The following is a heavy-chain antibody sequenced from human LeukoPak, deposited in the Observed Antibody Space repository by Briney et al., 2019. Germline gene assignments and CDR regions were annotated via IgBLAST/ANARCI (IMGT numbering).Heavy chain of an antibody. D-gene: IGHD2-15*01. J-gene: IGHJ6*02. CDR1: GFTFSSYW. Sequence: PGGSLSLSCAASGFTFSSYWVTGVRQAPGKGLEWVAVISYDGSNKYYADSVKGRFTISRDNSKNTLYLQMNSLRAEDTAVYYCARTLGYCSGGSCYRNYYYYYGMDVWGQGTTVTVSS. CDR3: ARTLGYCSGGSCYRNYYYYYGMDV. CDR2: ISYDGSNK. V-gene: IGHV3-30-3*01.